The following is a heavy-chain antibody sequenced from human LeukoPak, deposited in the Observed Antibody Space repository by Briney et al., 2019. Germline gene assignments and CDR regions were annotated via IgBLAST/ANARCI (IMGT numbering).Heavy chain of an antibody. CDR3: ARDSSAEYYDILTGYSYFDY. CDR2: IYTSGST. Sequence: SETLSLTCAVSGGSISSYYWSWIRQPAGKGLEWIGRIYTSGSTNYNPSLKSRVTMSVDTSKNQFSLKLSSVTAADTAVYYCARDSSAEYYDILTGYSYFDYWGQGTLVTVSS. V-gene: IGHV4-4*07. CDR1: GGSISSYY. D-gene: IGHD3-9*01. J-gene: IGHJ4*02.